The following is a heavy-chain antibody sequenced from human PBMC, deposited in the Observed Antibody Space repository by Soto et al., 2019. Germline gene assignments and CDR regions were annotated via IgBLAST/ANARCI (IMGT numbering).Heavy chain of an antibody. J-gene: IGHJ4*02. V-gene: IGHV3-23*01. CDR1: GVTFTTNP. CDR2: ISGDDCSG. Sequence: PGGSLRLSCVASGVTFTTNPMDWVRQAPGKGLEWVSFISGDDCSGNYADSVKGRFTISRENTKNTLYLHMTNLRAEDTAVYYCAKDRDFLTLYYHVWGQGT. CDR3: AKDRDFLTLYYHV. D-gene: IGHD3-10*01.